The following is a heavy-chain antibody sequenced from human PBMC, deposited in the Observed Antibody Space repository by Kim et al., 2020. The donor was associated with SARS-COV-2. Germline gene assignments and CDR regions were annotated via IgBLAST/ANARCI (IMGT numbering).Heavy chain of an antibody. CDR3: ARDLFHTGFDN. V-gene: IGHV1-3*01. Sequence: ASVKVSCKASGYILTSFAIQWVRQAPGQSLEWMGYINAGTGNTKFSQQFQGRVTLTRDTSANTAYMELSSLRSEDTAVYYCARDLFHTGFDNWGQGTLVAVSS. CDR2: INAGTGNT. D-gene: IGHD5-12*01. CDR1: GYILTSFA. J-gene: IGHJ4*02.